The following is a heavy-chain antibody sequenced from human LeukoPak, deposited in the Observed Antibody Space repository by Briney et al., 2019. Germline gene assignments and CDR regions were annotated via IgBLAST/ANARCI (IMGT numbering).Heavy chain of an antibody. CDR1: GFTFSSYA. CDR3: AKDLGGKPYYYYGMDV. CDR2: ISGGGGGT. J-gene: IGHJ6*02. Sequence: GGSLRLSCAASGFTFSSYAMTWVRQAPGKGLEWVSAISGGGGGTFYADSVKGRFTISRDNSKNTLYLQMNSLSAEDTAVYYCAKDLGGKPYYYYGMDVWGQGTTVTVSS. V-gene: IGHV3-23*01.